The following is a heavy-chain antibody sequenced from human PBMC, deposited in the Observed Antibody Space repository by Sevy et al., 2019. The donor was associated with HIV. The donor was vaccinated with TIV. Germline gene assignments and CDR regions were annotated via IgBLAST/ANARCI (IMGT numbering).Heavy chain of an antibody. Sequence: GGSLRLSCAASVFTFSSFAISWVRQAPGKGLEWVSDISGSGGGKNYADSVKGRFTVSRDNAQNTVFLQMNNLRGEDTALISCAKEFYAGGYLEDWGKGPLVTVS. J-gene: IGHJ4*02. D-gene: IGHD3-10*01. V-gene: IGHV3-23*01. CDR3: AKEFYAGGYLED. CDR2: ISGSGGGK. CDR1: VFTFSSFA.